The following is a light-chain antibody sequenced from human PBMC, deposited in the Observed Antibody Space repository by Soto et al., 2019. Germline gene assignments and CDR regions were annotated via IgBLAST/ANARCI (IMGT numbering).Light chain of an antibody. CDR3: SSLTTNATVI. Sequence: QSALTQPASVSGSPGQSITISCSGTSSDVGAYKFVSWFQQHPGKAPKLMIYEASYRPSGVSSRFSGSKSGNTASLTILGLRSEDEADYYWSSLTTNATVIFGGGTKLTV. V-gene: IGLV2-14*01. CDR2: EAS. CDR1: SSDVGAYKF. J-gene: IGLJ2*01.